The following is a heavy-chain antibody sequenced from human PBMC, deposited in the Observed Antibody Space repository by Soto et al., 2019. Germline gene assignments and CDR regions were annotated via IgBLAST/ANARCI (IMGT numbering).Heavy chain of an antibody. D-gene: IGHD3-16*01. CDR1: GYTFTSYD. V-gene: IGHV1-8*01. CDR3: ARGLRSPIRSPTYYYYYMDV. J-gene: IGHJ6*03. Sequence: GASVKVSCKASGYTFTSYDINWVRQATGQGLEWMGWMNPNSGNTGYAKKFQGRVTMTRNTSISTAYMELSSLRSEDTAVYYCARGLRSPIRSPTYYYYYMDVWGKGATVTVSS. CDR2: MNPNSGNT.